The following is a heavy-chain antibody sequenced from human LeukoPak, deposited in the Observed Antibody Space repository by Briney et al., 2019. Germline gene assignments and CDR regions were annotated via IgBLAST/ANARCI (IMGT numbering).Heavy chain of an antibody. CDR2: INPSGGST. Sequence: ASVKVSCKASGYTFTSYYMHWVRQAPGQGLEWMGIINPSGGSTSYAQKFQGRVTMTRDTSTSTVYVELSSLRSEDTAVYYCAREAAMEPFDYWGQGTLVTVSS. J-gene: IGHJ4*02. D-gene: IGHD5-18*01. CDR1: GYTFTSYY. CDR3: AREAAMEPFDY. V-gene: IGHV1-46*01.